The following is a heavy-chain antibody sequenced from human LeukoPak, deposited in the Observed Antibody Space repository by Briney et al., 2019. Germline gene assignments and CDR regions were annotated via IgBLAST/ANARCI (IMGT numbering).Heavy chain of an antibody. Sequence: ASVKVSCKASGYTFTSYDIHWVRQATGQGLEWMGRMNPNRGDTDYAQKFQGRVTMTRDTSISTAYMELSSLRSEDTAVYYCARDVYYDSSGYPNFDYWGQGTLVTVSS. CDR3: ARDVYYDSSGYPNFDY. D-gene: IGHD3-22*01. V-gene: IGHV1-8*01. CDR1: GYTFTSYD. CDR2: MNPNRGDT. J-gene: IGHJ4*02.